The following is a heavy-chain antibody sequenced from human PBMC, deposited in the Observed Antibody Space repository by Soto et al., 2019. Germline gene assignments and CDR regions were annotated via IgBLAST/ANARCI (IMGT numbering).Heavy chain of an antibody. CDR1: GGSISSSNYY. Sequence: QLQLQESGPGLVKPSETLSLTCTVSGGSISSSNYYWGWIRQPPGKGLEWIGSIYYSVNTYYNPSLKSRVTMSVDTSKNQSCLKLSSVTAADTAVYYCARAGDHYGSGTWGIFAYWGQGTLVTVSS. V-gene: IGHV4-39*01. CDR3: ARAGDHYGSGTWGIFAY. D-gene: IGHD3-10*01. CDR2: IYYSVNT. J-gene: IGHJ4*02.